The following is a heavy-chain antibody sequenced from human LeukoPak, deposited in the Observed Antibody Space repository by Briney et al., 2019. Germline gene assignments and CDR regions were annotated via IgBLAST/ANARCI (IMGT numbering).Heavy chain of an antibody. CDR1: GVSISSYY. CDR3: ARGGYYYGSGSHGLPDY. D-gene: IGHD3-10*01. J-gene: IGHJ4*02. Sequence: TSETLSLTCTVSGVSISSYYWSWIRQPAGKGLEWIGRIYTSGSTNYNPSLKSRVTMSVDTSKNQFSLKLSSVTAADTAVYYCARGGYYYGSGSHGLPDYWGQGTLVTVSS. V-gene: IGHV4-4*07. CDR2: IYTSGST.